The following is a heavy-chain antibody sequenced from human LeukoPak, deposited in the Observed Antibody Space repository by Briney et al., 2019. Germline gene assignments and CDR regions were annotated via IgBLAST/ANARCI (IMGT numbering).Heavy chain of an antibody. J-gene: IGHJ4*02. D-gene: IGHD5-24*01. V-gene: IGHV4-31*03. CDR2: IYYSGST. CDR1: GGSISRGGYH. CDR3: ARTIRAPAHFDY. Sequence: SETLSLTCTVSGGSISRGGYHWSWIRQQPGKGLEWIGYIYYSGSTYYNPSLKSRVTISVDTSKNQFSLKLSSVTAADTAVYYCARTIRAPAHFDYWGQGTVVTVSS.